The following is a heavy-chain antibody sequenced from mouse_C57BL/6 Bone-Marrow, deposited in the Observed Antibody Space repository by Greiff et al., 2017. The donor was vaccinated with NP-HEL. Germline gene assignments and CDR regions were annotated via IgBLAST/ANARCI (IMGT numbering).Heavy chain of an antibody. CDR3: ATITTVVATRAY. J-gene: IGHJ3*01. Sequence: VHLVESGPGLVAPSQRLSITCTVSGFSLTSYGVDWVRQPPGKGLEWLGVIWGGGSTNYNSALLSRLSISKDNSKSQVFLKMNSLQTDDTAMYYCATITTVVATRAYWGQGTLVTVSA. CDR2: IWGGGST. V-gene: IGHV2-9*01. D-gene: IGHD1-1*01. CDR1: GFSLTSYG.